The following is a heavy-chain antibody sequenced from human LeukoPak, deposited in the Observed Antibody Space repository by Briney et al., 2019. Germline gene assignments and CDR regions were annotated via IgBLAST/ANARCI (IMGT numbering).Heavy chain of an antibody. J-gene: IGHJ4*02. CDR3: ARSKRDIVATIGY. Sequence: GGSLRLSCAASGFTFSDYEMNWVRQAPGKGLEWLSYISSGGYTADYADSVKGRFTISRDNAKNSVCLQMHSLRAEDTGLYYCARSKRDIVATIGYWGQGTLVAVSS. CDR2: ISSGGYTA. CDR1: GFTFSDYE. V-gene: IGHV3-48*03. D-gene: IGHD5-12*01.